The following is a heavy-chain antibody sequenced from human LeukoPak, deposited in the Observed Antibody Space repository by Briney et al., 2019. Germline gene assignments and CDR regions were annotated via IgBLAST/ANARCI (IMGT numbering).Heavy chain of an antibody. CDR2: IKQDGSEK. D-gene: IGHD3-10*01. V-gene: IGHV3-7*01. J-gene: IGHJ5*02. CDR1: GFTSTTYW. CDR3: ARPLMYYYGSETYFWFDP. Sequence: GGSLRLSCAASGFTSTTYWMGWVRQAPGKGLEWVANIKQDGSEKYYVDSVKGRFTISRDNAKNSLYLQMNSLRAEDTAMYYCARPLMYYYGSETYFWFDPWGQGTLVTVSS.